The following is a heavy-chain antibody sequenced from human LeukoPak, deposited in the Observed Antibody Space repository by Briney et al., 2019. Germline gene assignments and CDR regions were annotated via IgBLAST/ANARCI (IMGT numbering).Heavy chain of an antibody. CDR3: VKEAYYGWGSSPTFYFDY. CDR2: ISYDGSNK. CDR1: GFTFSSYA. V-gene: IGHV3-30-3*01. J-gene: IGHJ4*02. Sequence: GRSLRLSCAASGFTFSSYAMHWVRQAPGKGLEWVAVISYDGSNKYYADSVKGRFTISRDNSKNTLYLQMNSLRAEDTAVYYCVKEAYYGWGSSPTFYFDYWGQGTRVTVSS. D-gene: IGHD3-10*01.